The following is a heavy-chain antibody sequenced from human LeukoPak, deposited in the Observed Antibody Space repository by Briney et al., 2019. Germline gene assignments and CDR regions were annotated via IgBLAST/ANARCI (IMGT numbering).Heavy chain of an antibody. Sequence: SETLSLTCTVSGGSISSHYWSWIRQPPGKGLEWIGYIYYSGSTNYNPSLKSRVTISVDTSKNQFSLKLSSVTAADTAVYYCARSQNWGPFDYWGQGTLVTVSS. CDR3: ARSQNWGPFDY. D-gene: IGHD7-27*01. CDR1: GGSISSHY. CDR2: IYYSGST. V-gene: IGHV4-59*11. J-gene: IGHJ4*02.